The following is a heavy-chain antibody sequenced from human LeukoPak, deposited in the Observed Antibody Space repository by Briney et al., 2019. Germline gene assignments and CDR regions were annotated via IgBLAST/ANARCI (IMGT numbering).Heavy chain of an antibody. D-gene: IGHD6-19*01. CDR1: GYSFTTYW. Sequence: GESLKISCKGSGYSFTTYWIGWVRQMPGKGLEWMGIIYPGDSDTRYSPSFQGQVTISTDKSISTAYLQWSSLKASDTAIYYCATSLIAVAGLDAFDIWGQGTMVTVSS. J-gene: IGHJ3*02. V-gene: IGHV5-51*01. CDR2: IYPGDSDT. CDR3: ATSLIAVAGLDAFDI.